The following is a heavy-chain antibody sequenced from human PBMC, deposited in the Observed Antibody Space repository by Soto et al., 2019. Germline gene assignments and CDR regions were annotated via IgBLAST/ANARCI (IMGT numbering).Heavy chain of an antibody. CDR1: GFTFDDCA. J-gene: IGHJ5*02. V-gene: IGHV3-9*01. CDR3: VQGRYPTMATPLDH. CDR2: ISWDSATV. Sequence: GGSLRLSCSASGFTFDDCAMHWVRQAPGKGPEWVSGISWDSATVGYAESVKGRFTITRDDAKNSLYLQMDSLRREDTALYYCVQGRYPTMATPLDHWGQGTLVTVSS. D-gene: IGHD3-9*01.